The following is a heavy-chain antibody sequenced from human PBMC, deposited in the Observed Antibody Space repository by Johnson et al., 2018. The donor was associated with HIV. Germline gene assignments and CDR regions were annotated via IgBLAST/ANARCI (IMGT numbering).Heavy chain of an antibody. Sequence: VQLVESGGGVVQPGGSLRLSCAASGFTFSNAWMSWVRQAPGKGLEWVGRINSKTDGGTTDYAAPVKGRFTISRDDSKKTLYLQMNSLKTEDTAVYYCTTARVSYDSSGYNAFDIWGQGTMVTVSS. J-gene: IGHJ3*02. V-gene: IGHV3-15*01. CDR3: TTARVSYDSSGYNAFDI. CDR1: GFTFSNAW. CDR2: INSKTDGGTT. D-gene: IGHD3-22*01.